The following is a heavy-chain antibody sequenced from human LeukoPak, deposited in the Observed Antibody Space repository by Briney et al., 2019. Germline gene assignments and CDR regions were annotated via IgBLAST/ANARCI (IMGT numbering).Heavy chain of an antibody. CDR1: GGSISSTNW. CDR2: IYHSGYS. D-gene: IGHD3-10*01. J-gene: IGHJ4*02. CDR3: ARAYGSGSYLYLDY. V-gene: IGHV4-4*02. Sequence: SGTLSLTCAVSGGSISSTNWWSWVRQPPGKGLEWIGEIYHSGYSNYNASLGSRVTISVDTSKNQFSLKLTSVTAAGTAVYYCARAYGSGSYLYLDYWGQGTLVTVSS.